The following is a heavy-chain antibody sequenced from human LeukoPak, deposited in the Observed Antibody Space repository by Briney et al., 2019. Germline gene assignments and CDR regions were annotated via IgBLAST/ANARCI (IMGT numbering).Heavy chain of an antibody. CDR3: ALGYCSGGSCYAAFDI. D-gene: IGHD2-15*01. CDR1: GGTFSSYA. CDR2: IIPIFGTA. Sequence: ASVKVSCKASGGTFSSYAISWVRQAPGPGLEWMGGIIPIFGTANYAQKFQGRVTITADESTSTAYMELSSLRSEDTAVYYCALGYCSGGSCYAAFDIWGQGTMVTVSS. J-gene: IGHJ3*02. V-gene: IGHV1-69*13.